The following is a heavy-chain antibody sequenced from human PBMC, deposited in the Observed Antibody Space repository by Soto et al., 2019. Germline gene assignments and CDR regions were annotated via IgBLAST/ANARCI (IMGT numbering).Heavy chain of an antibody. CDR2: IKSKTDGGTT. V-gene: IGHV3-15*01. CDR1: GFTFSNAW. D-gene: IGHD6-19*01. J-gene: IGHJ4*02. Sequence: KPGGSLRLSCAASGFTFSNAWMSWVRQAPGKGLEWVGRIKSKTDGGTTDYAAPVKGRFTISRDDSKNTLYLQMNSLKTEDTAVYYCTPDLAPEQWLAFDYWGQGTLVTVSS. CDR3: TPDLAPEQWLAFDY.